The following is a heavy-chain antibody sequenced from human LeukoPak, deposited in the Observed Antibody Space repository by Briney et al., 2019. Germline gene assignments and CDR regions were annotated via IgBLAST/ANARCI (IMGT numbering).Heavy chain of an antibody. CDR1: GFTVSNNY. CDR3: TRGRPTVTTYSGYYYYGMDV. J-gene: IGHJ6*02. V-gene: IGHV3-66*01. Sequence: GGSLRLSCAASGFTVSNNYMSWVRQAPGKGLEWVSVVYDGGTTYYADSVKGRFTISRDNSKNTLYLQMNSLRAEDTAIYYCTRGRPTVTTYSGYYYYGMDVWGQGTTVTVSS. D-gene: IGHD4-17*01. CDR2: VYDGGTT.